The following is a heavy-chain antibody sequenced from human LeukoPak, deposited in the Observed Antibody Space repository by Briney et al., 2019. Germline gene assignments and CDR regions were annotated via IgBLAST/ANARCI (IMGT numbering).Heavy chain of an antibody. CDR2: ISYDGSNK. Sequence: PGGSLRLSCAASGFTFSSYAMHWVRQAPGKGLEWVAVISYDGSNKYYADSVKGRFTISRDNSKNTLYLQMNSLRAEDTAVYYCARDTGGSGAAAGQLDYWGQGTLVTVSS. V-gene: IGHV3-30-3*01. CDR1: GFTFSSYA. CDR3: ARDTGGSGAAAGQLDY. D-gene: IGHD6-13*01. J-gene: IGHJ4*02.